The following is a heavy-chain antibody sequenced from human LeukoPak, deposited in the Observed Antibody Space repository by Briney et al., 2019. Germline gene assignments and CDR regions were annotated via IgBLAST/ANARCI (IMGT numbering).Heavy chain of an antibody. CDR3: AREARYESSGYYFDF. D-gene: IGHD3-22*01. CDR2: ISSSGSTI. V-gene: IGHV3-48*03. CDR1: GFTFSSYE. Sequence: GGSLRLSCAASGFTFSSYEMNWVRQAPGKGLEWVSYISSSGSTIYYADSVKGRFTISRDNAKNTLYLQMTSLRAEDTAVYYCAREARYESSGYYFDFWGQGTQVTVSS. J-gene: IGHJ4*02.